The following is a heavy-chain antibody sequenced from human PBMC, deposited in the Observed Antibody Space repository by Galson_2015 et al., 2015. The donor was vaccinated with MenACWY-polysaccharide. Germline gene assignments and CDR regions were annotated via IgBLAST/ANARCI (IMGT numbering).Heavy chain of an antibody. Sequence: RLPCSASGFSFSSYDMHWCRHDTGEGLEWVSAIGTAGDTYYPGSVKGRFTISRENAKNSLYLQMNSLRAGDTAVYDCARGVVEAPATSHYDMDVWGQGTTVTVSS. J-gene: IGHJ6*02. CDR3: ARGVVEAPATSHYDMDV. D-gene: IGHD2-2*01. CDR1: GFSFSSYD. V-gene: IGHV3-13*01. CDR2: IGTAGDT.